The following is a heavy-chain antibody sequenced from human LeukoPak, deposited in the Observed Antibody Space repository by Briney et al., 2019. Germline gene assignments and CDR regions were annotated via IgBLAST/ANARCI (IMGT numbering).Heavy chain of an antibody. Sequence: GGSLRLSCAASGFTFSSYSMNWVRQAPGKGLEWVSSISSSSSYIYYADSVKGRFTISRDNAKNTLYLQMNSLRAEDTAVYYCARIADYGSGFELWGQGTLVTVSS. CDR2: ISSSSSYI. J-gene: IGHJ4*02. V-gene: IGHV3-21*01. CDR3: ARIADYGSGFEL. CDR1: GFTFSSYS. D-gene: IGHD3-10*01.